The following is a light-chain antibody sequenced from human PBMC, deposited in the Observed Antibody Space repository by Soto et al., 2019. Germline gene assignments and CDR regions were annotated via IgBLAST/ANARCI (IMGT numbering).Light chain of an antibody. CDR2: GAS. V-gene: IGKV3-20*01. J-gene: IGKJ1*01. CDR3: QQYGSSPTT. CDR1: QSVFNNH. Sequence: EIVLTQSPGTLSLSPWERATLSCRASQSVFNNHIGWYQQKPGQAPRRLIFGASFRATGIPDRFSGSGSGTDFTLTISRLEPEDFAVYYCQQYGSSPTTFGQGTKVEIK.